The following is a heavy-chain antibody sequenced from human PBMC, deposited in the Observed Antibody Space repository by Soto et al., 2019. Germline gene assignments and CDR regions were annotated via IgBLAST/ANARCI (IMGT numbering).Heavy chain of an antibody. D-gene: IGHD2-15*01. CDR3: ARVGATEVAATGHHDY. CDR1: GTTFTSYG. V-gene: IGHV1-18*01. Sequence: ASVKVSCKASGTTFTSYGISWGRQAPGKGLEWMGWISAYNGNTDDAQKLQGRVTMTTDTSTSTDYMKLRSLRSDDTAVYYCARVGATEVAATGHHDYGGQGTLVTGS. J-gene: IGHJ4*02. CDR2: ISAYNGNT.